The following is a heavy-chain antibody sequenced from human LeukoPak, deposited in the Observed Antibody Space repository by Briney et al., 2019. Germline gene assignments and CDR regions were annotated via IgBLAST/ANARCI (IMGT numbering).Heavy chain of an antibody. Sequence: PGRSLRLSCAASGFTFSSYGMHWVRQAPGKGLEWVAVIWYDGSNKYYADSVKGRFTISRGNSKNTLYLQMNSLRAEDTAVYYCARSSSGWYRGYFDYWGQGTLVTVSS. CDR3: ARSSSGWYRGYFDY. CDR2: IWYDGSNK. D-gene: IGHD6-19*01. J-gene: IGHJ4*02. CDR1: GFTFSSYG. V-gene: IGHV3-33*01.